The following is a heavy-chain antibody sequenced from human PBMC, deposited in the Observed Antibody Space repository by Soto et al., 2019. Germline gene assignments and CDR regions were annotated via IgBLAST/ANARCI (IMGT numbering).Heavy chain of an antibody. CDR3: ASWPQSSDYGDYGRYFDY. Sequence: GGSLRLSCAASGFTFSSYSMNWVRQAPGKGLEWVSSISSSSSYIYYADSVKGRFTISRDNAKNSLYLQMNSLRAEDTAVYYCASWPQSSDYGDYGRYFDYWGQGTLVTVSS. D-gene: IGHD4-17*01. V-gene: IGHV3-21*01. CDR1: GFTFSSYS. J-gene: IGHJ4*02. CDR2: ISSSSSYI.